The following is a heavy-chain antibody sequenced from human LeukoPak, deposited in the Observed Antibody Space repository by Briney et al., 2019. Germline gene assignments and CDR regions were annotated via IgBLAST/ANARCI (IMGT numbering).Heavy chain of an antibody. Sequence: GGSLRLSCATSGFTVSSNYMSWVRQAPGKGLEWVSFIYSGDTTYYANSVKGRFTISRDNSKYTLYLQMNSLRAVDTAVYYCAKDPRGGYSGSWYFDYWGQGTLVTVSS. D-gene: IGHD5-12*01. CDR1: GFTVSSNY. V-gene: IGHV3-53*01. CDR2: IYSGDTT. J-gene: IGHJ4*02. CDR3: AKDPRGGYSGSWYFDY.